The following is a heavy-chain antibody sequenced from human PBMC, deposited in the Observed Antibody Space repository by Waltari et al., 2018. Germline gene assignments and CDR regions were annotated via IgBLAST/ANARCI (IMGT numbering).Heavy chain of an antibody. V-gene: IGHV3-74*01. CDR1: GFTFSSSW. J-gene: IGHJ4*02. CDR3: GRREGSVTMVRGIDQ. CDR2: DKSEGRGT. Sequence: EVQLVESGGGLVQPGGSLRLSCAASGFTFSSSWMHWVRQAPGKGLVGVQRDKSEGRGTGSAYYVKGRFTSSIDNAKNTLDLQMNSLRAEDTALYYCGRREGSVTMVRGIDQWGQGTLVTVSS. D-gene: IGHD3-10*01.